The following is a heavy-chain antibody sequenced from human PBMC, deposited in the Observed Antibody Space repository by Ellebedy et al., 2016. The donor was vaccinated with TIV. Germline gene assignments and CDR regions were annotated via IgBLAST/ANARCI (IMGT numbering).Heavy chain of an antibody. Sequence: MPSETLSLTCTVSDGSVRSYYWSWMRQPAGKGLEWLGRIYSSGSTNYNPSLKSRLTMSLDTSKNQFSLKMTSVTAADTAKYYCVRESGFRTFDYWGQGALVTVSS. D-gene: IGHD3-9*01. CDR1: DGSVRSYY. J-gene: IGHJ4*02. CDR3: VRESGFRTFDY. V-gene: IGHV4-4*07. CDR2: IYSSGST.